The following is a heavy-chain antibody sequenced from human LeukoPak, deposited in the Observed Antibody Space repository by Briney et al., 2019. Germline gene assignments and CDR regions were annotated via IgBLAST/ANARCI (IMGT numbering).Heavy chain of an antibody. CDR2: INTNTGNP. J-gene: IGHJ4*02. CDR3: ARAFQSLGGLSLPDY. CDR1: GYTFTSYA. V-gene: IGHV7-4-1*02. Sequence: ASVKVSCKASGYTFTSYAMNWVRQAPGQGLEWMGWINTNTGNPTYARGFTGRFVFSLDTSVSTTYLQISSLKAEDTAVYFCARAFQSLGGLSLPDYWGQGTLVTVSS. D-gene: IGHD3-16*02.